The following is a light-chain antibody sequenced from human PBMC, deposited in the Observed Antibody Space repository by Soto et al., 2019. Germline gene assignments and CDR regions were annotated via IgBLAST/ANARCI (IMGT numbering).Light chain of an antibody. CDR1: QGIRDD. V-gene: IGKV1-6*01. CDR2: ATA. Sequence: AIQLTQSPSSLSASVGDRVTITCRASQGIRDDLAWFQQNPGKAPKVLIYATANLQSGVPSRFSGSGSGTDFTLTISSLQPEDFATYYCLHLNSYPLTFGGGTKVEIK. J-gene: IGKJ4*01. CDR3: LHLNSYPLT.